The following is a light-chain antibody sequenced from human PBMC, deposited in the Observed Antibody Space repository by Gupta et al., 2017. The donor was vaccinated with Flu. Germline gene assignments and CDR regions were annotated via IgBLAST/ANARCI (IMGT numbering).Light chain of an antibody. Sequence: QSVVTQPPSASETPGQSVTISCSGSSSNIGNNIVNWYQQLPGAAPKLVIYANDRRPSWVPDRFSGSKSGTSAALTISGLQAEDEADYYCATWDVNRNSWLFGGGTKVTVL. CDR3: ATWDVNRNSWL. V-gene: IGLV1-44*01. J-gene: IGLJ3*02. CDR1: SSNIGNNI. CDR2: AND.